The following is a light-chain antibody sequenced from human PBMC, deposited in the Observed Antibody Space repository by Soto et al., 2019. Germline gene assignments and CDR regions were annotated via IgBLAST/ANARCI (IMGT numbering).Light chain of an antibody. CDR1: QGIGSY. Sequence: IQLTQSPSSLSASVGDRVTITCRASQGIGSYLAWYQQKPGEAPKLLIFAASTLQSGVPSRFSGSGSGTDFTLTISSLQPDDFATYYCQQYNSYPWKFGQGTKVDI. CDR2: AAS. CDR3: QQYNSYPWK. V-gene: IGKV1-9*01. J-gene: IGKJ1*01.